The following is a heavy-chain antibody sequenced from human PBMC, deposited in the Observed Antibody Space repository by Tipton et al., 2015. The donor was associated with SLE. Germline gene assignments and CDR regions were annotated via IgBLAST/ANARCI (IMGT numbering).Heavy chain of an antibody. V-gene: IGHV4-39*07. CDR3: ARLMINRGNWFDP. CDR2: IYYSGST. Sequence: TLSLTCTVSGGSISSSSYYWGWIRQPPGKGLEWIGSIYYSGSTNYNPSLKSRVTISVDTSKNHFSLKLSSVTAADTAVYYCARLMINRGNWFDPWGQGTLVTVSS. J-gene: IGHJ5*02. CDR1: GGSISSSSYY. D-gene: IGHD3-16*01.